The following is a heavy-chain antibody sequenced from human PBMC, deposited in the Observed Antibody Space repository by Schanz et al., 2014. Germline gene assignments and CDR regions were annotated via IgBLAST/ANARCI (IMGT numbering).Heavy chain of an antibody. CDR2: IYSGIGA. D-gene: IGHD2-21*01. V-gene: IGHV3-66*01. Sequence: EVQLLESGGGLVQPGGSLRLSCAVSGFTVSSNHMSWVRQAPGKGLEWVSVIYSGIGAYYADSVKDRFTVSRDNSKNTVYLQMNRLRAGDTAVYYCARDLEGYDGGGGGFDPWGQGTLVTVSS. J-gene: IGHJ5*02. CDR3: ARDLEGYDGGGGGFDP. CDR1: GFTVSSNH.